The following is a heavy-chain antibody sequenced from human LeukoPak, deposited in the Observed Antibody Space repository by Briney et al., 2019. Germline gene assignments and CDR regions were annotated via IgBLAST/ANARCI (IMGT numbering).Heavy chain of an antibody. Sequence: ASVKVSCKASGYTFGAYYMYWVRQAPGQGLEWMGWIRPNSGNTGYAQKFQGRVTITRNTSISTAYMELSSLRSEDTAVYYCARGPFSCSGGSCYSSYGYWGQGTLVTVSS. D-gene: IGHD2-15*01. CDR2: IRPNSGNT. CDR1: GYTFGAYY. J-gene: IGHJ4*02. CDR3: ARGPFSCSGGSCYSSYGY. V-gene: IGHV1-8*03.